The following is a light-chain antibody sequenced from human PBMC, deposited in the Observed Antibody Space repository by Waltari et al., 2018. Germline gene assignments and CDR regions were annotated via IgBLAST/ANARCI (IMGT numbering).Light chain of an antibody. Sequence: EIVLTQSPATLSLSPGDRATLSCRASQRVGRFLSWYQQKPGQPPRLLIYDASTRAARVPARISGCGSAADFTLTIGSLEPEDFAVYFCLERSNWPPTFGGGTTVEI. V-gene: IGKV3-11*01. CDR3: LERSNWPPT. CDR2: DAS. J-gene: IGKJ4*02. CDR1: QRVGRF.